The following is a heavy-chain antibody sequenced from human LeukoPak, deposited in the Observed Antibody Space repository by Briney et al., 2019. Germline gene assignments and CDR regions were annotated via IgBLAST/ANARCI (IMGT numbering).Heavy chain of an antibody. Sequence: PSETLSLTCIVSGGSINNYYWSWIRQPAGKGLEWIGRIYTGGTTNYNPSLKSRVTISVDTSKNQFSLRLSSVTAADTAVYYCARDPNSALGGQGTLVTVSS. CDR3: ARDPNSAL. D-gene: IGHD4-23*01. J-gene: IGHJ4*02. CDR1: GGSINNYY. CDR2: IYTGGTT. V-gene: IGHV4-4*07.